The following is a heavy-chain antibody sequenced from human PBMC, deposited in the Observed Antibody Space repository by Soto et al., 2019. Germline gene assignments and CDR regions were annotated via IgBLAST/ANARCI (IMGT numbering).Heavy chain of an antibody. D-gene: IGHD3-16*01. CDR3: ARESGGGIDY. Sequence: SETLSLTCTVSGGSISSYHWTWFRQPPGKTLEWIGYIYYTGSTNFNPSLKSRVTMSVDTSKNHFSLSLTSVTAADTAVYYCARESGGGIDYWGQGILVTVSS. J-gene: IGHJ4*02. CDR1: GGSISSYH. V-gene: IGHV4-59*01. CDR2: IYYTGST.